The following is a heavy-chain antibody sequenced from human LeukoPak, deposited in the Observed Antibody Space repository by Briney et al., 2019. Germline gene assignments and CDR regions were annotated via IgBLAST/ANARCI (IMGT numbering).Heavy chain of an antibody. CDR1: GGSISSSTFY. V-gene: IGHV4-61*05. J-gene: IGHJ4*02. CDR3: AKLMTYYYDRRVGVY. CDR2: IYTSGST. Sequence: RASETLSLTCTVSGGSISSSTFYWGWIRQPPGKGLEWIGRIYTSGSTNYNPSLKSRVTMSVDTSKNQFSLKLSSVTAADTAVYYCAKLMTYYYDRRVGVYWGQGTLVTVSS. D-gene: IGHD3-22*01.